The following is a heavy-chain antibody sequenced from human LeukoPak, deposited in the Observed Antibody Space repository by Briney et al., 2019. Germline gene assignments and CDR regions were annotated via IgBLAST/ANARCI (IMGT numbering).Heavy chain of an antibody. CDR3: ARDLRLVIAAGWFDP. D-gene: IGHD2-21*01. V-gene: IGHV4-61*02. Sequence: SQTLSLTCTVSGGSFSSGSYYWSWIRQPAGKGLEWIGRIYTSGSTNYNPSLKSRVTISVDTSKNQFSLKLSSVTAADTAVYYCARDLRLVIAAGWFDPWGQGTLVTVSS. CDR2: IYTSGST. J-gene: IGHJ5*02. CDR1: GGSFSSGSYY.